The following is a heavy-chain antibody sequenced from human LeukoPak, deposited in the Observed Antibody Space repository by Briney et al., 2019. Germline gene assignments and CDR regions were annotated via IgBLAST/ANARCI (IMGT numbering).Heavy chain of an antibody. CDR3: AADVIPGPKGFDP. J-gene: IGHJ5*02. V-gene: IGHV1-58*02. Sequence: GASVKVSCKASGFTLTSVAMQWVRQARGQRLEWVGWLVVGSGNTRYAQKFQERVTITRDMSTSTAYMELRSLSSEDTAVYYCAADVIPGPKGFDPWGQGTLVTVSS. CDR1: GFTLTSVA. D-gene: IGHD2-21*01. CDR2: LVVGSGNT.